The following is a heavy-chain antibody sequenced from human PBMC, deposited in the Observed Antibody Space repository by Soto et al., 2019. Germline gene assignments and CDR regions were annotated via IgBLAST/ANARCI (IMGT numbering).Heavy chain of an antibody. D-gene: IGHD2-2*01. CDR1: GGSISSSSYY. CDR2: IYYSGST. CDR3: AGYCSSSICHEAHYFALEV. Sequence: SETLSLTCTVSGGSISSSSYYWGWIRQPPGKGLEWIGSIYYSGSTYYNPSLKSRVTISVDTSKNQVSLKLSSVSAADTARYFCAGYCSSSICHEAHYFALEVWGQGTTVT. V-gene: IGHV4-39*07. J-gene: IGHJ6*02.